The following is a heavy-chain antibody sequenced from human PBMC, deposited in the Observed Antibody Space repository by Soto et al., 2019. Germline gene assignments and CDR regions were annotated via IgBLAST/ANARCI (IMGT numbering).Heavy chain of an antibody. J-gene: IGHJ6*02. CDR1: GGTFSSYA. Sequence: QVQLVQSGAEVKKPGSSVKVSCKASGGTFSSYAISWVRQAPGQGLEWMGGIIPIFGTANYAQKFQGRVTITAEESTSKAYMELSSLRSEDTSVYYCARWVPVTTQEACYYYGMDVWGQGTTVTVSS. V-gene: IGHV1-69*01. CDR3: ARWVPVTTQEACYYYGMDV. CDR2: IIPIFGTA. D-gene: IGHD1-1*01.